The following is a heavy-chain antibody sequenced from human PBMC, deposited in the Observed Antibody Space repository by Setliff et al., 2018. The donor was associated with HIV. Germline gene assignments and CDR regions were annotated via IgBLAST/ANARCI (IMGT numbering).Heavy chain of an antibody. CDR2: ISYDGSSE. CDR1: GFSFSTYA. J-gene: IGHJ4*02. V-gene: IGHV3-30*04. CDR3: ARARTGVTMVRGAMSF. D-gene: IGHD3-10*01. Sequence: LRLSCAASGFSFSTYAMHWVRXXPGKGLEWVSVISYDGSSESYADSVKGRFTISRDNSKNTLYLQMNSLGPEDTAVYYCARARTGVTMVRGAMSFWGQGTLVTVSS.